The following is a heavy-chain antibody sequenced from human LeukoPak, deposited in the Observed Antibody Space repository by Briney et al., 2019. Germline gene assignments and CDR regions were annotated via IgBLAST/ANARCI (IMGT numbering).Heavy chain of an antibody. Sequence: PGGSLRLSCAASGFTFSSYWMSWVRQAPGKGLEWVANIKQDGSEKYYVDSVKGRFTISRDNAKNSLYLQMNSLRAEDTAVYYCARESLHSDLYGQTFDYWGQGTLVTVSS. J-gene: IGHJ4*02. CDR3: ARESLHSDLYGQTFDY. CDR2: IKQDGSEK. D-gene: IGHD2-8*01. CDR1: GFTFSSYW. V-gene: IGHV3-7*01.